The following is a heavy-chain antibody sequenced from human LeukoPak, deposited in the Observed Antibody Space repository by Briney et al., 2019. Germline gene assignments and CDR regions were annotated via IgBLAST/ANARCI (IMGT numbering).Heavy chain of an antibody. Sequence: PSETLSLTCTVSGGSISSNYWSWIWHPPGGGLKWIEYIYYSGCTNYNPSLKSRVTISVDTSKYQYFLNLSSVTAADTAVYYCARGAYYVDYWGQGTLVTVSS. V-gene: IGHV4-59*01. D-gene: IGHD3-10*02. CDR3: ARGAYYVDY. CDR2: IYYSGCT. J-gene: IGHJ4*02. CDR1: GGSISSNY.